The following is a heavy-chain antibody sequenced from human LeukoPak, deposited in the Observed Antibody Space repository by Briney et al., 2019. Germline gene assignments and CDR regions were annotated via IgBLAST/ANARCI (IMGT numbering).Heavy chain of an antibody. CDR3: ARHGGTYYDFWSGSQNDAFDI. J-gene: IGHJ3*02. V-gene: IGHV4-39*01. CDR1: GGSISSSSYY. Sequence: SETLSLTXTVSGGSISSSSYYWGWSRQPPGKGLEWIGSIYYSGSTYYNPSLKSRVTISVDTSKNQFSLKLSSVTAADTAVYYCARHGGTYYDFWSGSQNDAFDIWGQGTMVTVSS. D-gene: IGHD3-3*01. CDR2: IYYSGST.